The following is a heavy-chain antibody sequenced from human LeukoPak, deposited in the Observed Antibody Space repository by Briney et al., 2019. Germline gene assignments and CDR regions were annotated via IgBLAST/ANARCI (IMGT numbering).Heavy chain of an antibody. CDR3: ARGSRYYYDSSGYYYYFDY. J-gene: IGHJ4*02. V-gene: IGHV4-34*01. CDR1: GGSFSGYY. CDR2: INHSGST. D-gene: IGHD3-22*01. Sequence: SETLSLTCAVYGGSFSGYYWSWIRQPPGKGLEWIGEINHSGSTNYNPSLKSRVTISVDTSKNQFPLKLSSVTAADTAVYYCARGSRYYYDSSGYYYYFDYWGQGTLVTVSS.